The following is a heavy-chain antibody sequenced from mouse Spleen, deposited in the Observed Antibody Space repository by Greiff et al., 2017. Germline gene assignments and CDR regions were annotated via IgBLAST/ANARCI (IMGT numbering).Heavy chain of an antibody. V-gene: IGHV5-6-2*01. CDR1: GFTFSSYA. CDR2: INSNGGST. CDR3: ATTPYYRYGDGAWFAY. D-gene: IGHD2-14*01. J-gene: IGHJ3*01. Sequence: EVKLVESGGGLVKPGGSLKLSCAASGFTFSSYAMSWVRQTPEKRLEWVAAINSNGGSTYYPDTVKDRFTISRDNAKNTLYLQMSSLRSEDTALYYCATTPYYRYGDGAWFAYWGQGTLVTVSA.